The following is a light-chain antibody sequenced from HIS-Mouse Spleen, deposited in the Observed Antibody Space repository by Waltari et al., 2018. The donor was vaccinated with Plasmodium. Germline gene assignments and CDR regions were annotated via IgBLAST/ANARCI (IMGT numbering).Light chain of an antibody. CDR3: SSYAGSNNLV. CDR1: SSDVGGYNY. J-gene: IGLJ2*01. V-gene: IGLV2-8*01. Sequence: QSALTQPPSASGSPCQSVTIPCPGTSSDVGGYNYVSWYQQHPGKAPKLMIYEVSKRPSGVPDRFSGSKSGNTASLTVSGLQAEDEADYYCSSYAGSNNLVFGGGTKLTVL. CDR2: EVS.